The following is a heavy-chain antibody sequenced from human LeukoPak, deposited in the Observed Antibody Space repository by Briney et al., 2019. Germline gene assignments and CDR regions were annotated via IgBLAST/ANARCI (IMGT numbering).Heavy chain of an antibody. CDR2: IKTDGSQI. D-gene: IGHD3-22*01. CDR1: GFTFSSYW. J-gene: IGHJ4*02. Sequence: GGSLRLSCVASGFTFSSYWMTWVRQAPGKGLEWVANIKTDGSQIYYVDSVKGRFTISRDNAKNSLYLQMNSLRAEDTAVYYCARSQNYYDSSGYSDFDYWGQGTLVTVSS. CDR3: ARSQNYYDSSGYSDFDY. V-gene: IGHV3-7*01.